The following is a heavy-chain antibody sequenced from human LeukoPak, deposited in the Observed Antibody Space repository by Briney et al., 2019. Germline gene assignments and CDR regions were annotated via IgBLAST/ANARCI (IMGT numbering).Heavy chain of an antibody. J-gene: IGHJ3*02. CDR3: TTDCGGDCYDAFDI. V-gene: IGHV3-15*01. D-gene: IGHD2-21*02. CDR1: EFTFSNAW. Sequence: GGSLRLSCAASEFTFSNAWMSWVRQAPGKGLEWVGRIKSKTDGGTTDYAAPVKGRFTISRDDSKNTLYLQMNSLKTEDTAVYYCTTDCGGDCYDAFDIWGQGTMVTVSS. CDR2: IKSKTDGGTT.